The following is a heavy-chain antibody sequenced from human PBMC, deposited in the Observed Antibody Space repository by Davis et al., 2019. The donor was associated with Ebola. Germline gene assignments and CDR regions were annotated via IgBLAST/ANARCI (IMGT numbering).Heavy chain of an antibody. D-gene: IGHD6-19*01. Sequence: MPSETLSLTCTASGGSISNYYWSWIRQPPGKGLEWIGCIYYSGSTNYNPSLKSRVTISVDTSKNQFSLKLSSVTAADTAVYYCARDPWYSSGIIDPWGHGTLVTVSS. CDR2: IYYSGST. V-gene: IGHV4-59*01. J-gene: IGHJ5*02. CDR3: ARDPWYSSGIIDP. CDR1: GGSISNYY.